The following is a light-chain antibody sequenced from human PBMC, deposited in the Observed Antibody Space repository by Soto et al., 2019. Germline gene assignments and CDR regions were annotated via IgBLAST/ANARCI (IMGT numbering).Light chain of an antibody. CDR1: SSDVGGYNY. J-gene: IGLJ2*01. V-gene: IGLV2-14*01. Sequence: QSALTQPASVSGSPGQSITISCTGTSSDVGGYNYVSWYQQHPGKAPKLMIYEVSNRPSGVSNRFSGSKSGNTASLNISGLQAEDEADYFCSSYTSSSTLGVVFGGGTKVTVL. CDR3: SSYTSSSTLGVV. CDR2: EVS.